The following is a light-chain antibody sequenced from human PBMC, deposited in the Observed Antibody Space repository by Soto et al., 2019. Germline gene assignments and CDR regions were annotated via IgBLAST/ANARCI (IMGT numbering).Light chain of an antibody. CDR2: DVS. CDR3: SSYTSSTTVYV. Sequence: QSALTQPASVSGSPGQSITISCTGTSSDVGGYNFVSWYQQHPGEAPKLVMFDVSNRPSGISSRFSGSKSGNTASLTISGLQAEDEAVYYCSSYTSSTTVYVFGAGTQVSVL. V-gene: IGLV2-14*03. J-gene: IGLJ1*01. CDR1: SSDVGGYNF.